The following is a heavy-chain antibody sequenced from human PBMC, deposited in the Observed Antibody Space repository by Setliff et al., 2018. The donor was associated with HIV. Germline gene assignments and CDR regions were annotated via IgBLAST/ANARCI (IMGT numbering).Heavy chain of an antibody. CDR2: INPNSGGT. CDR3: ARSLREYSYGSPDY. D-gene: IGHD5-18*01. CDR1: GYPFSGYY. J-gene: IGHJ4*02. Sequence: ASVKVSCKASGYPFSGYYMHWVRQAPGQGLEWMGRINPNSGGTNYAQKFQGRVTMTRDTSISTAYMELSRLRSDDTAVYYCARSLREYSYGSPDYWGPGTLVTVS. V-gene: IGHV1-2*06.